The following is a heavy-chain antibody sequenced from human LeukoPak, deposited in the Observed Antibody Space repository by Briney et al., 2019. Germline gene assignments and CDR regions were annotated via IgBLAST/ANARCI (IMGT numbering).Heavy chain of an antibody. CDR3: ARGGTGNFDH. D-gene: IGHD1-1*01. CDR1: GLIFSDYS. Sequence: GGSLRLSCAASGLIFSDYSMNWVRQAPGKGLEWVSSITSSSGSINYADSVKGRFTISRDNAKNSLYLQMNSLRAEDTAVYYCARGGTGNFDHWGQGTLVAVSS. V-gene: IGHV3-21*01. CDR2: ITSSSGSI. J-gene: IGHJ4*02.